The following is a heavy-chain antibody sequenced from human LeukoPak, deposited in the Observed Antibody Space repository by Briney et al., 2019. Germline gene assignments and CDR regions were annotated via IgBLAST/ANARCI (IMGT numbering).Heavy chain of an antibody. D-gene: IGHD3-22*01. CDR1: GGSISSYY. Sequence: SETLSLTCTVSGGSISSYYWSWIRQPPGKGLEWIGEINHSGSTNYNPSLKSRVTISVDTSKNQFSLKLSSVTAADTAVYYCARRDDSSGYYLAYFDYWGQGTLVTVSS. CDR2: INHSGST. CDR3: ARRDDSSGYYLAYFDY. J-gene: IGHJ4*02. V-gene: IGHV4-34*01.